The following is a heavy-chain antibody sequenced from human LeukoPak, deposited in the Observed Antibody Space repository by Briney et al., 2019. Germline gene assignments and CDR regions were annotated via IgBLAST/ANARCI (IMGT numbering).Heavy chain of an antibody. CDR1: GGSISSYY. Sequence: SETLSLTCTVSGGSISSYYWSWIRQPPGKGLEWIGYIYTSGSTNYNPSLKSRVTISVDTSKNQFSLKLSSVTAADTAVYYCARHSRWGDIVVAGAFDIWGQGTMVTVSS. CDR2: IYTSGST. CDR3: ARHSRWGDIVVAGAFDI. V-gene: IGHV4-4*09. J-gene: IGHJ3*02. D-gene: IGHD2-2*01.